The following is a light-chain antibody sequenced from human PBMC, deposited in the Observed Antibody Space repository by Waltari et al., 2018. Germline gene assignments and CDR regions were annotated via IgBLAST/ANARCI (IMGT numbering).Light chain of an antibody. Sequence: EIMLTQSPGTLSLSPGERATLSCRASQSISKYLAWYQQKPGQAPRLLIYDAASRATGIPDRVSGSGSGTDFSLTISRLGPEDSAVYYCQKYGTLPATFGQGTKVEIK. CDR2: DAA. CDR1: QSISKY. CDR3: QKYGTLPAT. V-gene: IGKV3-20*01. J-gene: IGKJ1*01.